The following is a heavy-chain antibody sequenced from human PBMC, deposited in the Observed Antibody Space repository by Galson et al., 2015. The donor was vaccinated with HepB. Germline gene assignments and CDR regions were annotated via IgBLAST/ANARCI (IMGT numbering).Heavy chain of an antibody. J-gene: IGHJ3*02. CDR3: ARGTAAAATDAFDI. D-gene: IGHD6-13*01. V-gene: IGHV1-3*01. CDR2: INAGNGNT. Sequence: SVKVSCKASGYTFTSYAMHWVRQAPGRRLEWMGWINAGNGNTKYSQKFQGRVTIARDTSASTAYMELSSLRSEDTAVYYCARGTAAAATDAFDIWGQGTMVTVSS. CDR1: GYTFTSYA.